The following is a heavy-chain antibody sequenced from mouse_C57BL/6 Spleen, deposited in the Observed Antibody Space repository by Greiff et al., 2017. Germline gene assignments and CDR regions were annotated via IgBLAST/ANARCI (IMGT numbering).Heavy chain of an antibody. D-gene: IGHD2-5*01. CDR2: IDPSDSYT. J-gene: IGHJ3*01. Sequence: QVQLKQPGAELVKPGASVKLSCKASGYTFTSYWMQWVKQRPGQGLEWIGEIDPSDSYTNYNQKFKGKATLTVDTSSSTAYMQLSSLTSEDSAVYYCAPYSNYWFAYWGQGTLVTVSA. V-gene: IGHV1-50*01. CDR3: APYSNYWFAY. CDR1: GYTFTSYW.